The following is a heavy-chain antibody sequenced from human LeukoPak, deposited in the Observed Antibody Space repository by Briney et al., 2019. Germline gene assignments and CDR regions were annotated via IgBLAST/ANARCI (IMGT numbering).Heavy chain of an antibody. CDR2: ISYDGSNK. Sequence: GGSLRLSCAASGFTFSSYAMHWVRQAPGKGLEWVAVISYDGSNKYYADSVKGRFTISRDNAKNSLYLQMSSLRAEDTAVYYCARVFRLRFLEWLPTLDYWGQGTLVTVSS. D-gene: IGHD3-3*01. CDR1: GFTFSSYA. CDR3: ARVFRLRFLEWLPTLDY. V-gene: IGHV3-30*04. J-gene: IGHJ4*02.